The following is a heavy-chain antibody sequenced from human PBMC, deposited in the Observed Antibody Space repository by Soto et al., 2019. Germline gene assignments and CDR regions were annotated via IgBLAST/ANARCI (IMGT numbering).Heavy chain of an antibody. Sequence: PSETLSLTCTVSGGSISSGGYYWSWIRQHPGKGLEWIGYIYYSGSTYYNPSLKSRVTISVDPSKNQFSLKLTSVTAADTAVYYCARLQNFVNWSFDHWGQGALVTVSS. CDR2: IYYSGST. V-gene: IGHV4-31*03. J-gene: IGHJ4*02. CDR1: GGSISSGGYY. D-gene: IGHD3-3*01. CDR3: ARLQNFVNWSFDH.